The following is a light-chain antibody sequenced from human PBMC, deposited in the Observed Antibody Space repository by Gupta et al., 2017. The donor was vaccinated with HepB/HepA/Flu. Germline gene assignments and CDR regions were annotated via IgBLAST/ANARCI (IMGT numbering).Light chain of an antibody. CDR1: SSNIGSNY. CDR3: AAWDDSLSGWV. V-gene: IGLV1-47*01. J-gene: IGLJ3*02. Sequence: QPVLTQPPSASGTPGPRVTISYSGSSSNIGSNYVYWYQQLPGTAPKLLIYRNNQRPSGVPDRFSGSKSGTSASLAISGLRSEDEADYYCAAWDDSLSGWVFGGGTKLTVL. CDR2: RNN.